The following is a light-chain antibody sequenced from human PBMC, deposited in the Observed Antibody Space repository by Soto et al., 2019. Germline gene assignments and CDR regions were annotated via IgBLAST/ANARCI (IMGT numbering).Light chain of an antibody. CDR2: DDN. CDR3: GTWDTSLSA. CDR1: SSNIGNNY. Sequence: QSVLTQPPSVSAAPGQKVTISCSGSSSNIGNNYVSWYQQFPGTAPKLLIYDDNKRPSGIPDRFSGSKSGTSATLSITGLQTGDEADYYCGTWDTSLSAFGGGTKLTVL. J-gene: IGLJ2*01. V-gene: IGLV1-51*01.